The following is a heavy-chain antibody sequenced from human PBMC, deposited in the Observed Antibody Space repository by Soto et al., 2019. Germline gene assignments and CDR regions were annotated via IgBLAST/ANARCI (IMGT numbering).Heavy chain of an antibody. Sequence: QVQLQESGPGLVKPSETLSLTCTVSGGSISSDYWSWIRQPPGKGLEWIGFIYYSGSINYNPSFESRVSISADASKNQFYLNLTSVTAADTAVDYCTRHWDWGSLGYWGQGTLVTVSS. CDR2: IYYSGSI. V-gene: IGHV4-59*08. CDR1: GGSISSDY. J-gene: IGHJ4*02. D-gene: IGHD3-16*01. CDR3: TRHWDWGSLGY.